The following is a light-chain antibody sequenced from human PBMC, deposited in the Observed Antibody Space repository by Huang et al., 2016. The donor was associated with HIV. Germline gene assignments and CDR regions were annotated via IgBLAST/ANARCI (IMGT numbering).Light chain of an antibody. J-gene: IGKJ2*01. CDR2: GES. V-gene: IGKV3-15*01. CDR3: QEDNIGPPRYT. Sequence: EIVMTQSPATLSVSPGERATLSCRASQSVSSNLAWYQQKPGQAPRLLIYGESTRATGIPARFSALGSGTEFTLTSSSLQGENGAGYYCQEDNIGPPRYTFGQGTNLEIK. CDR1: QSVSSN.